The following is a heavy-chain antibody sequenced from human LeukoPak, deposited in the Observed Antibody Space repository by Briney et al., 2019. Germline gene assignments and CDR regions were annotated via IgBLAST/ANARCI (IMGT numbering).Heavy chain of an antibody. CDR1: GGTFSSYA. D-gene: IGHD6-19*01. V-gene: IGHV1-69*06. CDR2: IIPTFGTA. CDR3: ARDGGIAVGGTSWFDT. Sequence: SVKVSCKASGGTFSSYAISWVRQAPGQGLEWMIGIIPTFGTANYAQKFQGRVTITADKSTGTAYMELSSLRSEDTAVYYCARDGGIAVGGTSWFDTWGQGTLVTVSS. J-gene: IGHJ5*02.